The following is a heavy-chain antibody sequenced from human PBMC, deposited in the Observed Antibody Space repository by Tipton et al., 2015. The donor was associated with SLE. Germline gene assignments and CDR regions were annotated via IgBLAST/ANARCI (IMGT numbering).Heavy chain of an antibody. CDR1: GGSFSGYY. CDR3: ARDSGVDTAMGSGFDI. Sequence: TLSLTCAVYGGSFSGYYWSWIRQPPGKGLEWIGYIYYSGSTYYNPSLKSRVTISVDTSKNQFSLKLSSVTAADTAVYYCARDSGVDTAMGSGFDIWGQGTMVTVSS. V-gene: IGHV4-34*09. J-gene: IGHJ3*02. D-gene: IGHD5-18*01. CDR2: IYYSGST.